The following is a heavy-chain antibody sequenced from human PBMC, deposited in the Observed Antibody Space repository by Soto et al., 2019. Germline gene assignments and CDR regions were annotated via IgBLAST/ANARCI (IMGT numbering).Heavy chain of an antibody. J-gene: IGHJ3*01. V-gene: IGHV5-51*01. Sequence: GESLKISCKGSGYTFTRNWIGWVRQMLGKGLEWMGIIFPIDSDTRYSPSSQGQVTISADNSISTAYLQWSSLKASDTAIYYCATPGGRDFNAFDVWGQGTMVTVSS. CDR1: GYTFTRNW. CDR3: ATPGGRDFNAFDV. CDR2: IFPIDSDT. D-gene: IGHD2-21*02.